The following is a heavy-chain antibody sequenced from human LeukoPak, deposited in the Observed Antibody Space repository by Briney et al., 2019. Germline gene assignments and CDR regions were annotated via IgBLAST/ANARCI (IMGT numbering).Heavy chain of an antibody. V-gene: IGHV1-24*01. Sequence: ASVKVSCKVSGYTLTELSMHWVRQAPGKGLEWMGGFDPEDGETIYAQKFQGRVTMTEDTSTDTAYMELSSLRSEDTAVYYCATGTPTYCSGGSCYTYYYYYMDVWGKGTTVTVSS. CDR1: GYTLTELS. J-gene: IGHJ6*03. CDR2: FDPEDGET. D-gene: IGHD2-15*01. CDR3: ATGTPTYCSGGSCYTYYYYYMDV.